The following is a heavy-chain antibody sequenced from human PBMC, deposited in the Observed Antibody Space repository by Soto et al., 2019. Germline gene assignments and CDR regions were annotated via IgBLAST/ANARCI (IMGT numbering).Heavy chain of an antibody. Sequence: EMQLLESGGGLVQPGGTLRLSCVASGFPFSSYAMSWVRQTPGQGLEWVSGISGSGVLTYYADSVKGRFTISRDNSNNTLSLQVPSLRVEDAAVCFCAKGGYYSVFDMWGQGTMVTVSA. CDR3: AKGGYYSVFDM. CDR2: ISGSGVLT. J-gene: IGHJ3*02. CDR1: GFPFSSYA. V-gene: IGHV3-23*01. D-gene: IGHD3-16*01.